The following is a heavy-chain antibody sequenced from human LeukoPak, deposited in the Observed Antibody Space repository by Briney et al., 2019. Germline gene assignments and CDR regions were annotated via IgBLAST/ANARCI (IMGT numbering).Heavy chain of an antibody. CDR2: ISQSGADI. J-gene: IGHJ4*02. Sequence: GGSLRLSCAASGFTFSDYYMSWIRQAPGEGLEWLSFISQSGADIHYADSVGGRFTVSRDNAQNSLYLQMNSLRAEDKAVYYCVRDIRAVGQTLYFDHWGQGALVTVSS. CDR3: VRDIRAVGQTLYFDH. D-gene: IGHD1-26*01. CDR1: GFTFSDYY. V-gene: IGHV3-11*01.